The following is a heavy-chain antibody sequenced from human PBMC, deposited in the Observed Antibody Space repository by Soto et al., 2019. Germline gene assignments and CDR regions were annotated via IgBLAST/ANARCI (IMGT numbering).Heavy chain of an antibody. V-gene: IGHV4-39*01. D-gene: IGHD2-2*02. Sequence: PSETLSLTCTASGGSISRSTYYWGWIRQPPGKGLEWIGSIYYSGSTYYRPSLKSRVTISVDTSKNQFSLKLSSVTAADTAVYYCARQVPAAIRLGWFDPWGQGTLVTVSS. CDR2: IYYSGST. CDR3: ARQVPAAIRLGWFDP. CDR1: GGSISRSTYY. J-gene: IGHJ5*02.